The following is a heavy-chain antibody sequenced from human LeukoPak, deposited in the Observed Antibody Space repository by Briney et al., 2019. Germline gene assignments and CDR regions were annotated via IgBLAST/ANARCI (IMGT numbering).Heavy chain of an antibody. D-gene: IGHD6-6*01. Sequence: ASVKVSCKASGYTFTSYYMHWVRQAPGQGLEWMGLINPNSGGTNYAQKFQGRVTMTRDTSISTAYMELSRLRSDDTAVYYCARDLSMIAARHSPFDFDYWGQGTLVTVSS. V-gene: IGHV1-2*02. J-gene: IGHJ4*02. CDR1: GYTFTSYY. CDR3: ARDLSMIAARHSPFDFDY. CDR2: INPNSGGT.